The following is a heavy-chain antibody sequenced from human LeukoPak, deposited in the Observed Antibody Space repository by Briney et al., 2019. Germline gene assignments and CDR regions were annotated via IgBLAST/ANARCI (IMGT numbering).Heavy chain of an antibody. Sequence: GGSLRLSGAASGFTFSDYYMSWIRKAPGKGLEWVSYISSSGSTIYYADSVKGRFTISRDNAKNSLYLQMNSLRAEDTAVYYCARFGNDFNYFDYWGQGTLVTVSS. J-gene: IGHJ4*02. D-gene: IGHD1-1*01. CDR1: GFTFSDYY. CDR2: ISSSGSTI. CDR3: ARFGNDFNYFDY. V-gene: IGHV3-11*01.